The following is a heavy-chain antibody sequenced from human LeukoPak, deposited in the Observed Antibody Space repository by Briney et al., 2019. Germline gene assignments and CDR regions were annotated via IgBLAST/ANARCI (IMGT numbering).Heavy chain of an antibody. CDR3: ARDIEANRSTGVFDY. CDR2: IYYSGST. V-gene: IGHV4-39*07. D-gene: IGHD7-27*01. Sequence: KPSETLSLTCTVSGGSITSSSNYWGWIRQPPGKGLEWIADIYYSGSTNYNPSLKSRVTISVDTSKNQFSLKLSSVTAADTAVYYCARDIEANRSTGVFDYWGQGTLVTVSS. J-gene: IGHJ4*02. CDR1: GGSITSSSNY.